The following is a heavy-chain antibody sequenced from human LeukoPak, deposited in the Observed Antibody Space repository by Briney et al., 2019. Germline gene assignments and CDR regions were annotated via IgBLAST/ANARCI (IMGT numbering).Heavy chain of an antibody. Sequence: GGSLRLSCAASGFSFTSYAMHWVRQVPGKGLEWVAVISFDGNHKYYADSVKGQFIISRDNSKTTVYLQMNSLSTEDTAVYFCARGGEGSIGIDYYFFDLWGRGTLVTVSS. V-gene: IGHV3-30*04. CDR1: GFSFTSYA. CDR3: ARGGEGSIGIDYYFFDL. CDR2: ISFDGNHK. D-gene: IGHD2/OR15-2a*01. J-gene: IGHJ2*01.